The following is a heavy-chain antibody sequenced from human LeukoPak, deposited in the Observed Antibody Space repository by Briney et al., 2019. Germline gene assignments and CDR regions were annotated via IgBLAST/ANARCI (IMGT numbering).Heavy chain of an antibody. V-gene: IGHV1-2*02. CDR2: INPNSGGT. J-gene: IGHJ3*02. CDR1: GYTFTGYY. CDR3: ARGRGVGYSYGDAFDI. D-gene: IGHD5-18*01. Sequence: GASVKVSCKASGYTFTGYYMHWVRQAPGQGLEWMGWINPNSGGTNYAQKFQGRVTMTRDTSISTAYMELSRLRSDDTAVYYCARGRGVGYSYGDAFDIWGQGTMVTVSS.